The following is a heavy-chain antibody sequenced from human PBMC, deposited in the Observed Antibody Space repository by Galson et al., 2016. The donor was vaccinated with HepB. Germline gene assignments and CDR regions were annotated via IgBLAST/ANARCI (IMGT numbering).Heavy chain of an antibody. J-gene: IGHJ6*02. CDR1: GDSVSSNSAA. Sequence: CAISGDSVSSNSAAWNWIRQSPSRGLEWLGRTSFRANWFNEYAESVKSRISINADTAKNQFSLQLNPVTPEDTAVYYCARGKIDYYAMDVWGQGTTVTVSS. CDR3: ARGKIDYYAMDV. CDR2: TSFRANWFN. V-gene: IGHV6-1*01. D-gene: IGHD2/OR15-2a*01.